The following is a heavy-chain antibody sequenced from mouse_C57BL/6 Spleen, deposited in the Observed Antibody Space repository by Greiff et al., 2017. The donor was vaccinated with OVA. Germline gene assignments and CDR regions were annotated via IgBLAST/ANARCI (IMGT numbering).Heavy chain of an antibody. Sequence: EVQLVQSGGGLVKPGGSVKLSCAASGFTFSDYGMHWVRQAPEQGLEWVAYISSGNSTINYADTVKGRFTISRDNAKITLFLQITSLRSEESEMYYCESLAYYGSSWYSYDYQGQGTTLSVAS. V-gene: IGHV5-17*01. CDR2: ISSGNSTI. J-gene: IGHJ2*01. CDR1: GFTFSDYG. CDR3: ESLAYYGSSWYSYDY. D-gene: IGHD1-1*01.